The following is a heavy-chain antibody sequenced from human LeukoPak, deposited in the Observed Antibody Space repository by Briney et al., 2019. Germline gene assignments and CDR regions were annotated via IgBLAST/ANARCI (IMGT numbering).Heavy chain of an antibody. CDR2: ISGDGGSA. CDR1: GFTFDDYA. J-gene: IGHJ4*02. Sequence: GGSLRLSCAASGFTFDDYAMHWVRQAPGKGLEWVSLISGDGGSAYYADSVKGRFTISRDNSKNSLYLQMNSLRTDDTALYYCAKAKDLGIAAAFDYWGQGTLVTVSS. V-gene: IGHV3-43*02. D-gene: IGHD6-13*01. CDR3: AKAKDLGIAAAFDY.